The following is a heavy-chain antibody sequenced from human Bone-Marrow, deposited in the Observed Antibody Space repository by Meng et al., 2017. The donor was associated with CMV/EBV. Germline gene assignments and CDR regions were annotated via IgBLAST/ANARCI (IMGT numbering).Heavy chain of an antibody. J-gene: IGHJ3*02. CDR1: GFTFSSYA. Sequence: GGSLRLSCAASGFTFSSYAMHWVRQAPGKGLEWVAVISYDGSNKYYADSVKGRFTISRDNAKNSLYLEMNSLRAEDTAVYYCARDPSSSGTYGTFDIWGQGTMVTVSS. CDR2: ISYDGSNK. V-gene: IGHV3-30*04. CDR3: ARDPSSSGTYGTFDI. D-gene: IGHD1-26*01.